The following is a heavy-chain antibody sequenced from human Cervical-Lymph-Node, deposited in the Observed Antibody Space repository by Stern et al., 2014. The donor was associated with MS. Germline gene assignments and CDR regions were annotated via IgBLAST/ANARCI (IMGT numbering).Heavy chain of an antibody. D-gene: IGHD4-23*01. CDR1: GYTFTSYW. CDR2: IYPGDSDA. J-gene: IGHJ4*02. V-gene: IGHV5-51*01. CDR3: ARPIYYGDNYFYFDY. Sequence: VQLVQSGAQVKKPGESLKISCKVSGYTFTSYWIGWVRQMPGKGLEWMSIIYPGDSDAGYSPSFQGKVTISADKSITTAYLQWSSLKASDTAMYYCARPIYYGDNYFYFDYWGQGTLVTVSS.